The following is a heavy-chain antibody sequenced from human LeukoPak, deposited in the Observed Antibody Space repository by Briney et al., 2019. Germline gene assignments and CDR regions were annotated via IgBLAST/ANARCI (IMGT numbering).Heavy chain of an antibody. Sequence: GGSLRLSCAASGFTFSSYAMHWVRQAPGKGLEWVAVISYDGSNKYYADSVKGRSTISRDNSKNTLYLQMNSLRAEDTAVYYCARGVYSSGWTLMGYWGQGTLVTVSS. CDR3: ARGVYSSGWTLMGY. V-gene: IGHV3-30-3*01. D-gene: IGHD6-19*01. CDR2: ISYDGSNK. CDR1: GFTFSSYA. J-gene: IGHJ4*02.